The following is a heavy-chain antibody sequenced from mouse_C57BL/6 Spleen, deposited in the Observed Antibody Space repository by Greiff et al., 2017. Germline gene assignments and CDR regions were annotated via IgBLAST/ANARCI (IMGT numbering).Heavy chain of an antibody. Sequence: DVQLQESGAELVRPGASVKLSCTASGFNIKDDYMHWVKQRPEQGLEWIGWIDPENGDTEYASKFQGKATITADTSSNTAYLQLSSLTSEDTAVYYCTPYGFDYWGQGTTLTVSS. CDR2: IDPENGDT. CDR1: GFNIKDDY. V-gene: IGHV14-4*01. D-gene: IGHD1-1*01. CDR3: TPYGFDY. J-gene: IGHJ2*01.